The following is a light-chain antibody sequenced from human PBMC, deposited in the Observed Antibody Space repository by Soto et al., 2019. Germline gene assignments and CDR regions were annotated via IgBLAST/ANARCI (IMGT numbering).Light chain of an antibody. J-gene: IGKJ2*03. CDR2: DPY. CDR3: QQYNDWSSR. V-gene: IGKV1-5*01. CDR1: QSVTNF. Sequence: DIQMTQSPSTLTASVGDRVTITCRASQSVTNFLAWYQQKPGKAPKLLIYDPYTLEDGVPSRFSGSGSGTQFTLTISSVQPDDYATYYCQQYNDWSSRFGQGTKLEIK.